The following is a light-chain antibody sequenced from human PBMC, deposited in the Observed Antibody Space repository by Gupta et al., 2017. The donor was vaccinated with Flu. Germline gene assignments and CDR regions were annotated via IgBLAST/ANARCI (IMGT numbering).Light chain of an antibody. CDR3: RQSIELPYT. V-gene: IGKV2D-29*01. CDR2: EFS. CDR1: QSLLHGDGRTY. J-gene: IGKJ2*01. Sequence: DNVMTQTPLSLSATPGQPASISCKPVQSLLHGDGRTYLHWYLQKAGHPPQPLIHEFSNRFPGVPDRFSGSGSGADFTLKISRVEAEDVGVYYCRQSIELPYTFGQGTKLEIK.